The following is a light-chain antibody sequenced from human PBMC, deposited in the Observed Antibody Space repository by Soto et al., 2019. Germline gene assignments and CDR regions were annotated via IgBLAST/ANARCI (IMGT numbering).Light chain of an antibody. Sequence: EIVLTQSPATLSLSPGERATLSCRASQSVSSYLAWYEQKPGQPPRLLIYDASNRAPGIPARFSGSGSGTDFTLTISRLEPEDFAVYYCQQRSNWPITFGQGTRLEI. J-gene: IGKJ5*01. CDR2: DAS. V-gene: IGKV3-11*01. CDR3: QQRSNWPIT. CDR1: QSVSSY.